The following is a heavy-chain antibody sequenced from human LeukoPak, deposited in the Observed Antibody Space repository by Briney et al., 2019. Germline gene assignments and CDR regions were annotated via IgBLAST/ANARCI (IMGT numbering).Heavy chain of an antibody. Sequence: SETLSLTCTASGGSISSYYWSWIRQPPGKGLEWIGYIYYSGSTNYNPSLKSRVTISVDTSKNQFSLKLSSVTAADTAVYYCARGGTVALDYWGQGTLVTVSS. J-gene: IGHJ4*02. CDR3: ARGGTVALDY. V-gene: IGHV4-59*01. D-gene: IGHD6-19*01. CDR1: GGSISSYY. CDR2: IYYSGST.